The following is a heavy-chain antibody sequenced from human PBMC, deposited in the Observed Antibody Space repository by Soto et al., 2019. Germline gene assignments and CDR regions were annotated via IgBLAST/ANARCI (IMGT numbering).Heavy chain of an antibody. D-gene: IGHD2-15*01. V-gene: IGHV3-21*04. J-gene: IGHJ6*02. Sequence: GGSLRLSCAVSGFSLSKYSMNWVRQAPGKGLEWLSSINSRGEAYYADSVKGRFTISRDNAENSVSLQMNSLKASDTAMYYCTRPLRICSGTCSSRGGAYGMDVWAQGTTVTVSS. CDR2: INSRGEA. CDR3: TRPLRICSGTCSSRGGAYGMDV. CDR1: GFSLSKYS.